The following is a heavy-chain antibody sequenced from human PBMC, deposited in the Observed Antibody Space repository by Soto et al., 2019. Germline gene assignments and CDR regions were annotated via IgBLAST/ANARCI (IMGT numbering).Heavy chain of an antibody. Sequence: EVQLVESGGGLVKPGGSLRLSCAASGFTFSGYSMNWVRQAPGKGLEWVSSISSTDRYIYYADSVRGRFTTSRDNAENSLSLQMNSLRVEDTAVYYWVTSPEGTSGMRDWGQGALVTVSS. J-gene: IGHJ4*02. CDR2: ISSTDRYI. CDR3: VTSPEGTSGMRD. CDR1: GFTFSGYS. V-gene: IGHV3-21*01. D-gene: IGHD1-1*01.